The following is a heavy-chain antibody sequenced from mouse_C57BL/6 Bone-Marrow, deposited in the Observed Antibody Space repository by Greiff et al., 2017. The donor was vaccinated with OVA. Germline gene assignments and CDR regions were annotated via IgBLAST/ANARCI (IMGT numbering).Heavy chain of an antibody. CDR2: IYPGDGDT. V-gene: IGHV1-82*01. D-gene: IGHD1-1*01. Sequence: QVQLKESGPELVKPGASVKISCKASGYAFSSSWMNWVKQRPGKGLEWIGRIYPGDGDTNYNGKFKGKATLTADKSSSTAYMQLSSLTSEDSAVYFWAKPGHYYGSSYWYFDVWGTGTTVTVSS. J-gene: IGHJ1*03. CDR1: GYAFSSSW. CDR3: AKPGHYYGSSYWYFDV.